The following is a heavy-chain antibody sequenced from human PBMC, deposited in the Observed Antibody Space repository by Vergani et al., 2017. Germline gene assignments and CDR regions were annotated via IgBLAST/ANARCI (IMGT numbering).Heavy chain of an antibody. J-gene: IGHJ4*02. CDR1: GFTFSSYG. CDR2: IRYDGSNK. D-gene: IGHD3-22*01. CDR3: AKDRHYYDSSGYLFDY. Sequence: QVQLVESGGGVVQPGRSLRLSCAASGFTFSSYGMHWVRQAPGKGLEWVAFIRYDGSNKYYADSVKGRFTISRDNSKNTLYLQMNSLRAEDTAVYYCAKDRHYYDSSGYLFDYWGQGTLVTVSS. V-gene: IGHV3-30*02.